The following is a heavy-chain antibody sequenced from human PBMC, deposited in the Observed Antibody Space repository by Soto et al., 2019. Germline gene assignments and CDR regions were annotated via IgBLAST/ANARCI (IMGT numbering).Heavy chain of an antibody. V-gene: IGHV4-30-4*01. J-gene: IGHJ4*02. Sequence: PSETLSLTCTVSGGSISIGDYYWSWMRQPPGKGLEWIGYIYYSGSTYYNPSLKSRVTISVDTSKNQFSLKLSSVTAADTAVYYCARSVAAAGPFDYWGQGTLVTVSS. D-gene: IGHD6-13*01. CDR2: IYYSGST. CDR3: ARSVAAAGPFDY. CDR1: GGSISIGDYY.